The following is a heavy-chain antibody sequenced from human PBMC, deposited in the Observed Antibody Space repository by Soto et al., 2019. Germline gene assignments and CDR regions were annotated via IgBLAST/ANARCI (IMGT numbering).Heavy chain of an antibody. D-gene: IGHD3-10*01. CDR2: ISYDGSNK. CDR3: ARWSFGELSPINGFAFDI. CDR1: GFTFSSYA. V-gene: IGHV3-30-3*01. J-gene: IGHJ3*02. Sequence: QVQLVESGGGVVQPGRSLRLSCAASGFTFSSYAMHWVRQAPGKGLEWVAVISYDGSNKYYADSVKVRFTISRDNSKNTLYLQMNSLRAEDTAVYYCARWSFGELSPINGFAFDIWGQGTMVTVSS.